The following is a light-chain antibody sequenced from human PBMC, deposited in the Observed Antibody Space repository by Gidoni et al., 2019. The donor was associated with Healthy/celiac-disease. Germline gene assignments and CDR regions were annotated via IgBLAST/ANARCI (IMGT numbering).Light chain of an antibody. V-gene: IGLV2-14*03. CDR1: SSDVGGYNY. CDR2: DVS. Sequence: QSALTQPASVSGSPGLSITISCTGTSSDVGGYNYVSWYQQHPGKAPKLMIYDVSNRPSGVSNRFSGSKSGNTASLTISGLQAEYEADYYCSSYTSSGTHVVFGGGTKLTVL. J-gene: IGLJ2*01. CDR3: SSYTSSGTHVV.